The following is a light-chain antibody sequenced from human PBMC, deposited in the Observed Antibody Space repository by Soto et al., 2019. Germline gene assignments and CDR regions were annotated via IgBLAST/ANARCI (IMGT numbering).Light chain of an antibody. CDR2: GAS. CDR3: QQRSNWPQVT. Sequence: EIVMTQSPATLSVSPGERASLSCRARQSVSSDLAWYHQKPGQAPRLLIYGASTRATGIPARFSGSGSGTDFTLTISSLEPEDFAVYYCQQRSNWPQVTFGGGTKV. CDR1: QSVSSD. J-gene: IGKJ4*01. V-gene: IGKV3-11*01.